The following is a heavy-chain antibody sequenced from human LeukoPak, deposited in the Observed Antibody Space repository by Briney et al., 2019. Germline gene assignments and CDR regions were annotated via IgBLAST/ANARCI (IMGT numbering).Heavy chain of an antibody. V-gene: IGHV3-30*02. CDR1: GFTFSSYG. Sequence: PGGSLRLSCAASGFTFSSYGMHWVRQAPGKGLEWVAFIRYDGSNKYYADSVKGRFTISRDNSKNTMYLQMGSVRAEDMAVYYCARRASGYRQSYFDYWGQGTLVTVSS. D-gene: IGHD3-22*01. CDR3: ARRASGYRQSYFDY. J-gene: IGHJ4*02. CDR2: IRYDGSNK.